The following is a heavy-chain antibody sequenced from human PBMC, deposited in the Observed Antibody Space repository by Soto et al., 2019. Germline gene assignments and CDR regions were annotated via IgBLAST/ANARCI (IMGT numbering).Heavy chain of an antibody. CDR3: ARGPPPRAYELAWGYYYYGMDV. J-gene: IGHJ6*02. CDR1: GGTFSSYA. CDR2: IIPIFGTA. D-gene: IGHD2-2*01. V-gene: IGHV1-69*13. Sequence: ASVEVSCKASGGTFSSYAISWVRQAPGQGLEWMGGIIPIFGTANYAQKFQGRVTITADESTSTAYMELSSLRSEDTAVYYCARGPPPRAYELAWGYYYYGMDVWGQGTTVTVSS.